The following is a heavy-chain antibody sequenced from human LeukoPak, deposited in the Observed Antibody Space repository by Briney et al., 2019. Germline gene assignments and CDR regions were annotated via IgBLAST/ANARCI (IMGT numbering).Heavy chain of an antibody. CDR3: ARDAAFGVVLTDAFDI. J-gene: IGHJ3*02. V-gene: IGHV3-7*01. CDR1: GFTFSSYW. CDR2: IKEDGREK. D-gene: IGHD3-3*01. Sequence: GGSLTLSCAASGFTFSSYWMSWIRQAPGEGLEWVANIKEDGREKYYVDSVKGRFTISRDNAKNSMYLQMNSLSAEDTAVYYCARDAAFGVVLTDAFDIWGQGTMVIVSS.